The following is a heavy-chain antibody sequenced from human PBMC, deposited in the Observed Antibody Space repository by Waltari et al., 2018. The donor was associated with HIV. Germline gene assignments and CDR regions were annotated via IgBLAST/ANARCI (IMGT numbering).Heavy chain of an antibody. CDR3: ARDRFCNGNGCSPSDAFDV. CDR2: IYYTGST. J-gene: IGHJ3*01. D-gene: IGHD2-15*01. V-gene: IGHV4-30-2*06. Sequence: QLRLQVSGSGLLKPSQTLSLTCNVSGGSVGSSGFSWSCIWQSPGKGLEWIGYIYYTGSTYYNPSLKSRVNISLDRSKNQFSLRLSYVSAADTAVYYCARDRFCNGNGCSPSDAFDVWGQGRMVTVSS. CDR1: GGSVGSSGFS.